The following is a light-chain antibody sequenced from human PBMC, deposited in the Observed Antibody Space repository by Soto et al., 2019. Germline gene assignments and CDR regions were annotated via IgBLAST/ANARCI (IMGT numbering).Light chain of an antibody. CDR3: QVWDSSSDHYV. CDR1: NLGTKS. V-gene: IGLV3-21*02. Sequence: SYELTQPPSVSVAPGQTARISCGGSNLGTKSVHWYQQKPGQAPLLVVYDDSDRPSGIPERFSGSNSGNTATLTIRRVVAGDEADYYCQVWDSSSDHYVFGSGTKVTVL. CDR2: DDS. J-gene: IGLJ1*01.